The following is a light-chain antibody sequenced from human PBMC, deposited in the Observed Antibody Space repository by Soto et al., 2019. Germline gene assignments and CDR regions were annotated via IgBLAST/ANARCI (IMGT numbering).Light chain of an antibody. J-gene: IGKJ1*01. CDR1: QSVSNNY. CDR3: QQYDTYPWT. CDR2: GAS. Sequence: EVVLTQSPGTLSLSPGERATLSCRASQSVSNNYLAWYQQKPGQAPRLLIYGASNRATGIPDRFSGSGSGTDFTLTISSLQPEDFATYYCQQYDTYPWTFGQGTKVDIK. V-gene: IGKV3-20*01.